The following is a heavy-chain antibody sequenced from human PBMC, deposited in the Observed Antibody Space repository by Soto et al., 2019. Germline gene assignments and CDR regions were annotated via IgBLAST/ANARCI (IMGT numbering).Heavy chain of an antibody. D-gene: IGHD3-22*01. CDR3: ARRSGYNFYYNYYGLDV. CDR1: GGSISNTNNY. J-gene: IGHJ6*02. V-gene: IGHV4-39*01. Sequence: SETLSLTCTVSGGSISNTNNYWGWIRQPPGKGLEWIGAISYGGSPYYNPSLKSRVTISVDTSTNQFSLRLSSVTAADTALYYCARRSGYNFYYNYYGLDVWGQGTTVTVSS. CDR2: ISYGGSP.